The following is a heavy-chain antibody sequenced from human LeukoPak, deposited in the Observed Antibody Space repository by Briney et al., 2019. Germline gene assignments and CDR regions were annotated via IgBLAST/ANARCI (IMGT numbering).Heavy chain of an antibody. CDR2: IYYSGST. V-gene: IGHV4-31*03. Sequence: SQTLSLTCTVSGGSISSGGYYWSWIRQHPGKGLEWIGYIYYSGSTYYNPSLKSRVTISVGTSKNQFSLKLCSVTAADTAVYYCARGGAYSSGWYVEGYYYYGMDVWGKGTTVTVSS. D-gene: IGHD6-19*01. CDR3: ARGGAYSSGWYVEGYYYYGMDV. J-gene: IGHJ6*04. CDR1: GGSISSGGYY.